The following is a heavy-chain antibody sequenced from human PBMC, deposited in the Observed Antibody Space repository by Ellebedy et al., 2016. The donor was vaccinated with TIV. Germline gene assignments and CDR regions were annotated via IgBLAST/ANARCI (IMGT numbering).Heavy chain of an antibody. CDR1: GFTFSSYG. J-gene: IGHJ4*02. CDR2: IDISGNT. CDR3: AKDVRAPPY. Sequence: GESLKISCAASGFTFSSYGMHWVRRAPGKGLEWVSTIDISGNTYYADSVRGLFTISRDNSKNTLFLQMNSLRADDTAVYYCAKDVRAPPYWGQGILVTVSS. V-gene: IGHV3-23*01.